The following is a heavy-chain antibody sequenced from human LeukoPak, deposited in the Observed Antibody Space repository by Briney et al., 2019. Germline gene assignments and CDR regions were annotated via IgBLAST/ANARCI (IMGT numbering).Heavy chain of an antibody. D-gene: IGHD5-18*01. CDR3: AKDPLYGYFDY. V-gene: IGHV3-23*01. Sequence: ETLSLTCTVSGGSISSSSYYWGWIRQPPGKGLEWVSAISGSGGSTYYADSVKGRFTISRDNSKNTLYLQMNSLRAEDTAVYYCAKDPLYGYFDYWGQGTLVTVSS. CDR1: GGSISSSSYY. CDR2: ISGSGGST. J-gene: IGHJ4*02.